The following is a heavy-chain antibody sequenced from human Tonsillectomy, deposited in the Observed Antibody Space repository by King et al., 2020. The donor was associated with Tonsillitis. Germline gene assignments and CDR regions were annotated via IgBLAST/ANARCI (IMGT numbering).Heavy chain of an antibody. Sequence: VQLVESGGGVVQPGRSLRLSCAASGFIFSGHAMHWVRQTPGKGLEWVAAISFDGNKEYYGDSVRGRFTISRDNSENTLALQMNSLTAEDTAVYYCARDNYAYSGSFHGYWGQGTLVTVSS. V-gene: IGHV3-30*01. J-gene: IGHJ4*02. CDR3: ARDNYAYSGSFHGY. D-gene: IGHD1-26*01. CDR1: GFIFSGHA. CDR2: ISFDGNKE.